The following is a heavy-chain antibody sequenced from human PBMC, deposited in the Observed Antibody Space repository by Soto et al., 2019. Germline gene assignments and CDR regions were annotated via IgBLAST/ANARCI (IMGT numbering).Heavy chain of an antibody. Sequence: ETLSLTCSVSGGSISSYYWSWIRQPPGKGLEWIGYIYYSGSTNYSGSTNYNPSLKSRVDMSVDTSKNHFSLNLRSVTAADTAVYYCARHQYPEYCFDYWGQGTLVTVSS. V-gene: IGHV4-59*01. CDR3: ARHQYPEYCFDY. CDR1: GGSISSYY. CDR2: IYYSGSTNYSGST. J-gene: IGHJ4*02.